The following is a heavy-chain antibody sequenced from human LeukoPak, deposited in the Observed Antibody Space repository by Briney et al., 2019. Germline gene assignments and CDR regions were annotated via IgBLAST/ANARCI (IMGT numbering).Heavy chain of an antibody. J-gene: IGHJ6*02. CDR3: ARRAVYYYYGMDV. D-gene: IGHD6-25*01. Sequence: ASVKVSCKASGYTFTGYYVNWVRQAPGQGLEWMGWINPNSGGTNYAQKFQGRVTMTRDTSISTAYMELSRLKSDDTAVYYCARRAVYYYYGMDVWGQGSTVTVSS. CDR1: GYTFTGYY. V-gene: IGHV1-2*02. CDR2: INPNSGGT.